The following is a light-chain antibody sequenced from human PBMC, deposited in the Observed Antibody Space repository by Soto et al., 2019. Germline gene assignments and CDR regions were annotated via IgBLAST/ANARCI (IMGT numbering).Light chain of an antibody. J-gene: IGKJ4*01. CDR2: GAS. Sequence: DIVLTQSPGTLSLSPGDRAALSCGASQSLSNNFLAWYQQKPGQAPRLLISGASSRATGIPDRFSGSGSGTDFTLTITRVEPEDFAVYYCQQYATSLLTFGGGTKVDIK. V-gene: IGKV3-20*01. CDR3: QQYATSLLT. CDR1: QSLSNNF.